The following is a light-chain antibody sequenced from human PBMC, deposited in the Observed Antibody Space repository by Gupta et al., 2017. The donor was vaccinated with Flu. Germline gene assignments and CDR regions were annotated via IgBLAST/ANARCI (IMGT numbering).Light chain of an antibody. CDR2: GAS. Sequence: EIVLTQSPGTLSLSPGERATLSCRSIQSVSSSYLAWYQQKPGQAPRLLIYGASSRATGIPDRFSGSGSGTDFTLTISRLEPEDFALYYCQQYGNSPLTFGGGTKVEIK. V-gene: IGKV3-20*01. CDR3: QQYGNSPLT. CDR1: QSVSSSY. J-gene: IGKJ4*01.